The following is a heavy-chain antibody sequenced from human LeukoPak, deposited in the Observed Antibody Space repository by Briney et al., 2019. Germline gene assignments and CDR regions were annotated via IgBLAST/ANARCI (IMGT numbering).Heavy chain of an antibody. Sequence: PGGSLRLSCAASGFTFSSYSMSWVRQAPGKGLEWVSSISSSSSYIYYADSVKGRFTISRDTAKNSLYLQMNSLRAEDTAVYYCAREVDGYNVGDYWGQGTLVTVSS. CDR3: AREVDGYNVGDY. CDR1: GFTFSSYS. J-gene: IGHJ4*02. D-gene: IGHD5-24*01. CDR2: ISSSSSYI. V-gene: IGHV3-21*01.